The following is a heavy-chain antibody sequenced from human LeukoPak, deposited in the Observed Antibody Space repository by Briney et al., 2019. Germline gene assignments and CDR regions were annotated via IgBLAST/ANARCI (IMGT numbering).Heavy chain of an antibody. CDR3: ARDPYGDYVFDP. V-gene: IGHV4-39*07. CDR2: IYYSGST. J-gene: IGHJ5*02. D-gene: IGHD4-17*01. CDR1: GGSISSSTYY. Sequence: PSETLSFTCTVSGGSISSSTYYWGWIRQPPGKGLEWIGSIYYSGSTYYNPSLKGRVTISVDTSKNQFSLKLTSVTAADTAVYYCARDPYGDYVFDPWGQGTLVTVSS.